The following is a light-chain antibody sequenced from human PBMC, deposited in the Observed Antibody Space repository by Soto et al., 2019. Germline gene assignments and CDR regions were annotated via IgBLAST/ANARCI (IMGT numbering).Light chain of an antibody. J-gene: IGKJ1*01. V-gene: IGKV2-28*01. CDR3: KQALPTPT. CDR2: VGS. Sequence: DIVMTQSPLSLSITPGQPASISCSSSQSLLHSNGYNYLDWYLQKPGQSPQVLIYVGSNRASGVPARFSGSGSGTDFTLTISSVEAEDVAAYYCKQALPTPTFGQGTQVDIK. CDR1: QSLLHSNGYNY.